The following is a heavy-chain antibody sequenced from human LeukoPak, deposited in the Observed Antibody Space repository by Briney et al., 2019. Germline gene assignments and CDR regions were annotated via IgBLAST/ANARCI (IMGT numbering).Heavy chain of an antibody. J-gene: IGHJ5*02. D-gene: IGHD3-10*01. CDR3: ARDSITMVRGVIWKPNWFDP. V-gene: IGHV1-2*02. Sequence: GASVKVSCKASGYTFTGYYMHWVRQAPGQGLEWMGWINPNSGGTNYAQKFQGRVTMTRDTSISTAYMELSRLRSDNTAVYYCARDSITMVRGVIWKPNWFDPWGQGTLVTVSS. CDR2: INPNSGGT. CDR1: GYTFTGYY.